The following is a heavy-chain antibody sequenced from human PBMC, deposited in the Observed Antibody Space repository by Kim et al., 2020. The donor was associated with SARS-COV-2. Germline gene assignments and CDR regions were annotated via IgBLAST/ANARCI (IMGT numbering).Heavy chain of an antibody. CDR3: ARGEQLVNYFDY. Sequence: SVKVSCKASGGTFSSYANSWVRPAPGQGLEWMGGIIPIFGTANYAQKFPGRVTLTTDKSTSTAYMGLSSLRSEDTAVYYCARGEQLVNYFDYWRQGTLVTV. CDR2: IIPIFGTA. CDR1: GGTFSSYA. J-gene: IGHJ4*02. D-gene: IGHD6-13*01. V-gene: IGHV1-69*05.